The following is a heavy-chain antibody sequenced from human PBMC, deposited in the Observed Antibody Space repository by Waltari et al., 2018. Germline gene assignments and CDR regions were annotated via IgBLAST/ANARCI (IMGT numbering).Heavy chain of an antibody. J-gene: IGHJ5*02. CDR2: VIPIFGTA. Sequence: QVQLVQSGAEVKKPGSSVKVSCKASGGTFSSYAISWVRQAPGQGLEWMGGVIPIFGTANYAQKFQGRVTITADESTSTAYMELSSLRSEDTAVYYCARCITIFGVVITNWFDPWGQGTLVTVSS. CDR3: ARCITIFGVVITNWFDP. V-gene: IGHV1-69*12. D-gene: IGHD3-3*01. CDR1: GGTFSSYA.